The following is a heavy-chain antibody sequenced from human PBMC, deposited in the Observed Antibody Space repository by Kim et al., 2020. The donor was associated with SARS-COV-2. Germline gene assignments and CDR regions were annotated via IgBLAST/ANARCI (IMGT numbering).Heavy chain of an antibody. CDR3: ARAYCGGDCYPI. D-gene: IGHD2-21*02. CDR2: ISSGSSTK. Sequence: GGSLRLSCAASGFTFSSYSMNWVRQAPGKGLEWVSYISSGSSTKYYADSVKGRFTISRDNAKNSLYLQMNSLRAEDTSVYYCARAYCGGDCYPIWGQGTL. J-gene: IGHJ4*02. V-gene: IGHV3-48*04. CDR1: GFTFSSYS.